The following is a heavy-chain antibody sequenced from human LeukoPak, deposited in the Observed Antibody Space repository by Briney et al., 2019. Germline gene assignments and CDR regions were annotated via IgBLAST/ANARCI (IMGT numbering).Heavy chain of an antibody. CDR3: SRGYCSGGTCYSFDY. Sequence: GGSPRLSCAASGLTLSDSAVHWVRQASGKGLEWVGRIGSKAKNYATVYAASVKGRFTISRDDSKNTAFLQMNSLKTEDTAVYYCSRGYCSGGTCYSFDYWGQGTLVTVSS. CDR2: IGSKAKNYAT. V-gene: IGHV3-73*01. D-gene: IGHD2-15*01. CDR1: GLTLSDSA. J-gene: IGHJ4*02.